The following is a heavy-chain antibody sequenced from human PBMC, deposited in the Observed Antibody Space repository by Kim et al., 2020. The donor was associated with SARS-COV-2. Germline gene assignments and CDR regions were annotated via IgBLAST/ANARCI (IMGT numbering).Heavy chain of an antibody. CDR3: ARDSFYEDGSGLVDY. V-gene: IGHV3-11*05. D-gene: IGHD3-10*01. CDR1: GFTFSDYY. Sequence: GGSLRLSCAASGFTFSDYYMSWIRQAPGKGLEWVSYISSSSRYTNYADSVKGRFTISRHNAKNSLYLQMNSLRAEDTAVYYCARDSFYEDGSGLVDYWGRGTLVTVSS. J-gene: IGHJ4*02. CDR2: ISSSSRYT.